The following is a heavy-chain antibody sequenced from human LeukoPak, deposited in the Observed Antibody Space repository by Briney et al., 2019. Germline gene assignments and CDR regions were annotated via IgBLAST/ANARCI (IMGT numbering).Heavy chain of an antibody. V-gene: IGHV4-59*01. CDR3: ARGSGRGYNRIYWYFDL. J-gene: IGHJ2*01. CDR2: IYYSGST. CDR1: GGSISSYY. Sequence: SETLSLTCTVSGGSISSYYWSWIRQPPGKGLEWIGYIYYSGSTNYSPSLKSRVTISVDTSKNQFSLKLSSVTAADTAVYYCARGSGRGYNRIYWYFDLWGRGTLVTVSS. D-gene: IGHD5-24*01.